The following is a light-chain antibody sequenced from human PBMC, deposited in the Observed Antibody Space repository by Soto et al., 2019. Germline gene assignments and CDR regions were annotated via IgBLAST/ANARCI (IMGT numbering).Light chain of an antibody. Sequence: SALINPPPGPGPPDRPVPISSTGPSGAVGKFVYVSWFHHHPGEAPKLIIYRVSKRPSGVPVRSPASRSGSTASLPASGLQTEDDAYYYCNSYAAGSNVFGTGTKVTVL. CDR1: SGAVGKFVY. CDR2: RVS. V-gene: IGLV2-8*01. J-gene: IGLJ1*01. CDR3: NSYAAGSNV.